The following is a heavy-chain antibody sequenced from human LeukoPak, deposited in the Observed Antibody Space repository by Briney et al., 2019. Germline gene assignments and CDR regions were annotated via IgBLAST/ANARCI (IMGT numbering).Heavy chain of an antibody. J-gene: IGHJ4*02. D-gene: IGHD4-17*01. CDR3: AKSTTVTQRGYFDY. CDR2: ISYDGSNK. Sequence: GMSLRLSCAASGFTFSSYGMHWVRQAPAKGLEWVAIISYDGSNKYYADSAKGRFTISRDNSKNTLYLQMNSLRAEDTAVYYCAKSTTVTQRGYFDYWGQGTLVTVSS. V-gene: IGHV3-30*18. CDR1: GFTFSSYG.